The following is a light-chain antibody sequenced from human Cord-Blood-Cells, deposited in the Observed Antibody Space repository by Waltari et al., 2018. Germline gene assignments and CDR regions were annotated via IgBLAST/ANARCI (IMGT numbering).Light chain of an antibody. CDR3: QQSYSTPLT. J-gene: IGKJ4*01. CDR2: AAS. V-gene: IGKV1-39*01. Sequence: DIKMTQSPSSLSESVGDRVTITCRASQSISSYLNWYQQKPGKAPKLLIYAASSLQTGVPSRFSGSRSGTDFTLTISSLQPEDFATYYCQQSYSTPLTFGGGTKVEIK. CDR1: QSISSY.